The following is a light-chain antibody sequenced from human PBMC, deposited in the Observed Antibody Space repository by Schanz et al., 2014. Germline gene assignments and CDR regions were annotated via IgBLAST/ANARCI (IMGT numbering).Light chain of an antibody. Sequence: DIVLTQFPDTLSLSPGERATLSCRASQSVTSTSLAWYQQKPGQAPRLLISGASSRATGIPDRFSGRGSGTDFTLPIDRLEHEDFAVYYCQLRGNWPPWTFGQGTKVEV. J-gene: IGKJ1*01. CDR3: QLRGNWPPWT. V-gene: IGKV3D-20*02. CDR2: GAS. CDR1: QSVTSTS.